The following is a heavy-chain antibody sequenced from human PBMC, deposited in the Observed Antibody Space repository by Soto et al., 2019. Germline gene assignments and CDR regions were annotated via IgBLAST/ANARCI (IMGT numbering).Heavy chain of an antibody. CDR3: AKGRSSMIVVVMDY. J-gene: IGHJ4*02. CDR2: ITWNSGHI. Sequence: LRLSCVASGFNFDDSAMNWVRQFPGKGLEWVSGITWNSGHILYADSVKGRFTISRDNAKKSLYLELNSLRPEDTALYYCAKGRSSMIVVVMDYWGQGTPVTVSS. V-gene: IGHV3-9*01. D-gene: IGHD3-22*01. CDR1: GFNFDDSA.